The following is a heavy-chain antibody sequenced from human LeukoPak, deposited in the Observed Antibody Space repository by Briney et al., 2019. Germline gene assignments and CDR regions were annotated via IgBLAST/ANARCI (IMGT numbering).Heavy chain of an antibody. D-gene: IGHD5-12*01. CDR1: GGTFSDYY. CDR2: VMDSGRT. Sequence: SETLSLTCAVYGGTFSDYYLSWIRQSPGKGLEWIGEVMDSGRTNYNPSLKSRVTISIDTSKNQFSLRLSSMTAADTAVYYCVREHNIVIPTARTYYYYYMDVWGKGTTVTVSS. J-gene: IGHJ6*03. CDR3: VREHNIVIPTARTYYYYYMDV. V-gene: IGHV4-34*12.